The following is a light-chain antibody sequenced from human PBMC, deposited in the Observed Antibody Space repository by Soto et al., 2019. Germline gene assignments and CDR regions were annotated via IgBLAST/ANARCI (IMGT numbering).Light chain of an antibody. V-gene: IGKV3-20*01. Sequence: EIVLTQSPGTLSLSPGDKATLSCRASQRVTSSYLAWYQQKPGQAPRLLIYGASSRATGIPDRFSGSGSGTDFTLTISRLEPEDFAVYYCQPYGNSPITFGQGTRLEIK. CDR2: GAS. CDR3: QPYGNSPIT. CDR1: QRVTSSY. J-gene: IGKJ5*01.